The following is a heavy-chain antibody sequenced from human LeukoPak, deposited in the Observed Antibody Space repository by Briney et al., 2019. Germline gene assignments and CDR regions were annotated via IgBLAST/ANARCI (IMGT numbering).Heavy chain of an antibody. CDR3: ARVQGHPPNGLDI. CDR2: INSDGSST. V-gene: IGHV3-74*01. CDR1: GFTFSSYW. J-gene: IGHJ3*02. Sequence: GGSLRLSCAASGFTFSSYWMHWVRQAPGKGLVWVSRINSDGSSTSYADSVKGRFTISRDKAKNTLYLQMNSLRADDTAVYYCARVQGHPPNGLDIWGQGTMVTVSS. D-gene: IGHD2-8*01.